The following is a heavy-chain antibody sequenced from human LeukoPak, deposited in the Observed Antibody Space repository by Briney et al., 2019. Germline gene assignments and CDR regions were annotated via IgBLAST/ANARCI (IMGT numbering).Heavy chain of an antibody. Sequence: SVTVSCKASGGTFSSYAISWVRQAPGQGLEWMGRIIPILGIANYAQKFQGRVTITADKSTSTAYVELSSLRSEDTAVYYCARLRTLAAAGHPYFDYWGQGTLVTVSS. CDR2: IIPILGIA. CDR3: ARLRTLAAAGHPYFDY. CDR1: GGTFSSYA. J-gene: IGHJ4*02. D-gene: IGHD6-13*01. V-gene: IGHV1-69*04.